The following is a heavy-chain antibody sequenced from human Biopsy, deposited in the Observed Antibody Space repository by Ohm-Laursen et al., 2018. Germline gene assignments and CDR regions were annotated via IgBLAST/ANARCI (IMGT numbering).Heavy chain of an antibody. D-gene: IGHD1-14*01. Sequence: GTLSLTCAVYGGSFSGYYWSWIRQPPGKGLEWIGEINHRGRTNYNPSLKSRVTISVDKSKNNFSLRVSSVTAADTAVYYCARDRDRRGWFDPWGQGTLVTVSS. CDR2: INHRGRT. CDR1: GGSFSGYY. CDR3: ARDRDRRGWFDP. V-gene: IGHV4-34*01. J-gene: IGHJ5*02.